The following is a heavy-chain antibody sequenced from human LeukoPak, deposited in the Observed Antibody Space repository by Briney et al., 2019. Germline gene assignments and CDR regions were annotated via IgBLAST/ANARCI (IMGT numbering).Heavy chain of an antibody. CDR2: ISGTGSRP. V-gene: IGHV3-23*01. CDR3: ARRAGAYSHPYDY. D-gene: IGHD4/OR15-4a*01. J-gene: IGHJ4*02. CDR1: GFTFSIFA. Sequence: GGSLRLSCAASGFTFSIFAMSWVRQTPGKGLEWVSVISGTGSRPYSADSVKGRLTIYRDKSRDTIYLQMTGRRAEDRALYYCARRAGAYSHPYDYWGQGNLVSVFS.